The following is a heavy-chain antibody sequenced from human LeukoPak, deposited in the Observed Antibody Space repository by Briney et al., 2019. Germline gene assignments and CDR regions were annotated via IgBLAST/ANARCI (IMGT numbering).Heavy chain of an antibody. CDR3: ARPDNWNYVRSFDY. V-gene: IGHV3-21*01. CDR2: ISSSSSYI. CDR1: GFTFSSYS. Sequence: PGGSLRLSCAASGFTFSSYSMNWVRQAPGKGLEWVSSISSSSSYIYYADSVKGRFTISRDNAKNSLYLQMNSLRAEDTAVYYCARPDNWNYVRSFDYWGQGTLVTVSS. D-gene: IGHD1-7*01. J-gene: IGHJ4*02.